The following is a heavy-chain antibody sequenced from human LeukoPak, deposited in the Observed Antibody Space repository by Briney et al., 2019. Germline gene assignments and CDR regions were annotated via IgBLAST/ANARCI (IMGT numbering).Heavy chain of an antibody. Sequence: GGSLRLSCAASGFAFSSYAMIWVRQAPGKGLEWVSIISSSGDSTYYADSVKGRFTFSRDNSKNTLSLQMSSLGADDTAVYYCAKVGTIETTEELNWFDPWGQGTLVTVSS. V-gene: IGHV3-23*01. CDR3: AKVGTIETTEELNWFDP. J-gene: IGHJ5*02. CDR1: GFAFSSYA. D-gene: IGHD4-11*01. CDR2: ISSSGDST.